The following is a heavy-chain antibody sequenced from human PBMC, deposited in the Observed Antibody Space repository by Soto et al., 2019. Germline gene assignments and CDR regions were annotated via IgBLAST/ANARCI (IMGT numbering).Heavy chain of an antibody. V-gene: IGHV3-23*01. CDR3: TTHEEGAPWAGGFDS. CDR2: IRPGGDST. CDR1: GFRFRTRA. Sequence: GGSLRLSCAASGFRFRTRAMSWVRQAPGKGLEWVASIRPGGDSTYYADSVKGRFAVSRDNSNVTLYLQMDSLRVEDTAIYYCTTHEEGAPWAGGFDSWGQGALVTVSS. D-gene: IGHD1-26*01. J-gene: IGHJ5*01.